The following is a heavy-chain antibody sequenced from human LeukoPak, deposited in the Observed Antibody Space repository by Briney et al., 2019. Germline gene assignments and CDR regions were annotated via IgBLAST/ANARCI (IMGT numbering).Heavy chain of an antibody. J-gene: IGHJ4*02. Sequence: GGSLRLSCAASGFTFSSNWMTWVRQAPGKGLEWVANINQDGSEKYYVDSVKGRFTISRDNAKNSLDLQMNSLRDGDTAVYFCARNYGWGQGTLVTVSS. D-gene: IGHD3-16*01. CDR1: GFTFSSNW. CDR3: ARNYG. CDR2: INQDGSEK. V-gene: IGHV3-7*04.